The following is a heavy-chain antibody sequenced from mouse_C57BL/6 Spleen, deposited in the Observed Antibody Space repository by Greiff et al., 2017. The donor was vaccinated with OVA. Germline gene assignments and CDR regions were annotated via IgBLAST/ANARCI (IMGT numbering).Heavy chain of an antibody. V-gene: IGHV1-19*01. CDR1: GYTFTDYY. CDR3: ARWIYYGNSYAMDY. J-gene: IGHJ4*01. CDR2: INPYNGGT. Sequence: EVKLQESGPVLVKPGASVRMSCKASGYTFTDYYMNWVKQSHGKSLEWIGVINPYNGGTSYNQKFKGKATLTVDKSSSTAYMELNSLTSEDSAVYYCARWIYYGNSYAMDYWGQGTSVTVSS. D-gene: IGHD2-1*01.